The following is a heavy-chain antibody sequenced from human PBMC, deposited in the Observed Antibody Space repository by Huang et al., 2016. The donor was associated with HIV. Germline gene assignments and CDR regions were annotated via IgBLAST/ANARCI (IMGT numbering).Heavy chain of an antibody. CDR3: ARGSRQGKYYYGSGTAY. D-gene: IGHD3-10*01. V-gene: IGHV3-74*01. CDR2: IKSDGSSQ. CDR1: GFTFSSYW. J-gene: IGHJ4*02. Sequence: EVQLVESGGGLVQPGGSLRLSCAASGFTFSSYWMHWVRQVPGKGLVWVSHIKSDGSSQSYADAVKGRFTISRDNAKNTLYLQMNSLRAEDTAVYYCARGSRQGKYYYGSGTAYWGQGTLVTVSS.